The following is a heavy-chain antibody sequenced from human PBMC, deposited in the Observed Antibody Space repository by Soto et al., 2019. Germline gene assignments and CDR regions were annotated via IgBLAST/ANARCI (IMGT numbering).Heavy chain of an antibody. Sequence: PGGSLRLSCAASGFTFSDYYMTWIRQAPGKGLEWVSYISSSGSTIYYADSVKGRFTISRDNAKNSLHLQMNSLRAEDTAVYYCARIYRAFTMVRGAPPRYMDVWGKGTTVTVSS. D-gene: IGHD3-10*01. J-gene: IGHJ6*03. CDR2: ISSSGSTI. CDR3: ARIYRAFTMVRGAPPRYMDV. V-gene: IGHV3-11*01. CDR1: GFTFSDYY.